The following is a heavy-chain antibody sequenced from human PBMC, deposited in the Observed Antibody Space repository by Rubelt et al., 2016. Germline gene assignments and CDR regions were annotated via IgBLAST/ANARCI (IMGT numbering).Heavy chain of an antibody. D-gene: IGHD1-7*01. CDR1: GFSFSRYY. J-gene: IGHJ4*02. Sequence: QVQLVQSGAEVKKPGASVKVSCKTSGFSFSRYYIHWLRQAPGQGLEWLGWLSPYPGSAHSEQKFQGRVTVTSDTSISTAYVALPRQRIDDTAVYYCAKEAGNYSEFDYWGQGILVTVAS. CDR3: AKEAGNYSEFDY. V-gene: IGHV1-2*02. CDR2: LSPYPGSA.